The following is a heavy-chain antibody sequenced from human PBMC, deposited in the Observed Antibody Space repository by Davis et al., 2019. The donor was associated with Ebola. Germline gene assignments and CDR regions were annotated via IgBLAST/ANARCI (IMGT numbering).Heavy chain of an antibody. CDR2: ISSSSSYI. J-gene: IGHJ4*02. CDR1: GFTFSSYS. D-gene: IGHD1-26*01. Sequence: GGSLRLSCAASGFTFSSYSMNWVRQAPGKGLEWVSSISSSSSYIYYADSVKGRFTISRDNAKNTLYLQMNSLRAEDTAVYYCAKLRELLIDYWGQGTLVTVSS. V-gene: IGHV3-21*04. CDR3: AKLRELLIDY.